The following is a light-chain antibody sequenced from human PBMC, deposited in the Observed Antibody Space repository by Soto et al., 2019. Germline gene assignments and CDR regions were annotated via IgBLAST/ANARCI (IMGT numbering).Light chain of an antibody. Sequence: DIQMTQSPSTLSGSVGDRVTITCRASQSINRWLAWYQQRPGKAPKILIHKASSLEAGVPSRFSGSDSGTEFTLTISSVQPDDFATYFCLQYNIYPLSFGGGTKVEIK. V-gene: IGKV1-5*03. CDR3: LQYNIYPLS. J-gene: IGKJ4*01. CDR2: KAS. CDR1: QSINRW.